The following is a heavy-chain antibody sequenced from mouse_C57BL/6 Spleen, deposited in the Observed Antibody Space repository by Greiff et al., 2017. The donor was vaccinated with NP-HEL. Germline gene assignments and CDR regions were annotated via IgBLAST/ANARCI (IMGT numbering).Heavy chain of an antibody. V-gene: IGHV5-4*01. J-gene: IGHJ4*01. CDR3: ARDGSEEGAMDY. Sequence: DVQLVESGGGLVKPGGSLKLSCAASGFTFSSYAMSWVRQTPEKRLEWVATISDGGSYTYYPDNVKGRFTISRDNAKNNLYLQMSHLKSEDTAMYYCARDGSEEGAMDYWGQGTSVTVSS. CDR2: ISDGGSYT. CDR1: GFTFSSYA.